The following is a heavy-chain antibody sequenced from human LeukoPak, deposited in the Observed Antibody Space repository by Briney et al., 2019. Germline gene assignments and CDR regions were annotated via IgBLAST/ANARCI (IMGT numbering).Heavy chain of an antibody. J-gene: IGHJ4*02. CDR2: IKYDGSEN. Sequence: GGSLRLSCAASGFTFSTHCMTWLRQAPGKGLEWVANIKYDGSENYYVDSVKGRFTISRDNAKKSLSLQMNSLRAEDTAVYYCAKYHYGSGTSLGYWGQGTLVTVSS. D-gene: IGHD3-10*01. CDR3: AKYHYGSGTSLGY. CDR1: GFTFSTHC. V-gene: IGHV3-7*01.